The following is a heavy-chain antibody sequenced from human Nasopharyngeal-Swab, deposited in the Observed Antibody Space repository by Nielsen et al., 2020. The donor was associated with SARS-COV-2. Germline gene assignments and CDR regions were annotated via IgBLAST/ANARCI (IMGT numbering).Heavy chain of an antibody. V-gene: IGHV1-24*01. CDR1: GYTLPELS. Sequence: ASVKVSCKVSGYTLPELSMHWVRQAPGKGLEWMGGFDPEDGDTIYAQKFQGRVTMTEDTSTDTAYMELSSLRSEDTAVYYCATGPPYSDVRSGNWFDPWGQGTLVTVSS. CDR2: FDPEDGDT. J-gene: IGHJ5*02. CDR3: ATGPPYSDVRSGNWFDP. D-gene: IGHD3-10*01.